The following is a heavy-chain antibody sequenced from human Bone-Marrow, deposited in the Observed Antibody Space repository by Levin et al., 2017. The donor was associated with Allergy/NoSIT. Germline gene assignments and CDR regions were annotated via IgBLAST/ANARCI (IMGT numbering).Heavy chain of an antibody. CDR3: ARGLPRGTVFRRDPNYFDY. J-gene: IGHJ4*02. D-gene: IGHD3-10*01. Sequence: SVKVSCKASGGTFSSYAFSWVRQAPGQGLEWMGVIIPIFSITDYTQKFQGRIKITADESTDTAYMELSSLTSDDTAVYYCARGLPRGTVFRRDPNYFDYWGQGTLVTVSS. CDR2: IIPIFSIT. V-gene: IGHV1-69*13. CDR1: GGTFSSYA.